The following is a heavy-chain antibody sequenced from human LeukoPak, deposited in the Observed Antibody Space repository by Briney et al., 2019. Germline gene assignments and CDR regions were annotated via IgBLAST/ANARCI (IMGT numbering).Heavy chain of an antibody. CDR1: GFTFSSYG. CDR2: ITSSSTI. V-gene: IGHV3-48*01. CDR3: ARDQFGSGGGRYY. Sequence: GGSLRLSCAASGFTFSSYGMHWVRQAPGKGLEWVSYITSSSTIYYADPVKGRFTISRDNAKNSLYLQMNSLRAEDTAVYYCARDQFGSGGGRYYWGQGTLVTVSS. D-gene: IGHD2-15*01. J-gene: IGHJ4*02.